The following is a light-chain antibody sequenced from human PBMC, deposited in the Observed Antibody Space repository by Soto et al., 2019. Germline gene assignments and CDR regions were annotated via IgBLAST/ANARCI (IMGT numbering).Light chain of an antibody. J-gene: IGLJ1*01. CDR3: AAWDDSLNGHYV. V-gene: IGLV1-44*01. CDR1: SSNIGRNT. Sequence: VLTQPPSVSGAPGQSVTISCTGSSSNIGRNTVNWYQQLPGATPKLLIYSTRDRASGVPDRFSGSKSGTSASLEISGVQSGDEADYYCAAWDDSLNGHYVFGTGTTVTVL. CDR2: STR.